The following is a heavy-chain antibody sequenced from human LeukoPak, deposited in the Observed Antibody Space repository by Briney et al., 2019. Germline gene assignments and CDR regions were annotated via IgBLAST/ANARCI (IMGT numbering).Heavy chain of an antibody. D-gene: IGHD6-19*01. V-gene: IGHV3-7*04. CDR3: ARDYYGSGWFGDY. CDR2: IKQDGSEK. Sequence: PGGSLRLSCAVSGFTFGIYWMSWVRQAPGKGLEWVANIKQDGSEKFYVDSVKGRFTLSRDNAKNSLFLQMNSLRAEDTAVYYCARDYYGSGWFGDYWGQGTLVTVSS. CDR1: GFTFGIYW. J-gene: IGHJ4*02.